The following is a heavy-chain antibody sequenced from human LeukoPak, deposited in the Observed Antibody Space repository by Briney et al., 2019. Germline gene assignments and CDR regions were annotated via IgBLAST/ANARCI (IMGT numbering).Heavy chain of an antibody. CDR1: GGTFSSYA. V-gene: IGHV1-69*13. J-gene: IGHJ4*02. Sequence: SVKVSCKASGGTFSSYAISRVRQAPGRGLEWMGGIIPIFGTANYAQKFQGRVTITADESTSTAYMELSSLRSEDTAVYYCAKGYIGAAAENWGQGTLVTVSS. D-gene: IGHD6-13*01. CDR2: IIPIFGTA. CDR3: AKGYIGAAAEN.